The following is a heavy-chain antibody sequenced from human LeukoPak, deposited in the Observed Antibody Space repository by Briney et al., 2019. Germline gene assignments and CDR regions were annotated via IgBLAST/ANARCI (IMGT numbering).Heavy chain of an antibody. V-gene: IGHV1-8*01. Sequence: ASVKVSCKASGYTFTTYDINWVRQATGQGLEWMGYVNPNSGNREYAQKFQGRVTMTRNTSISTAYMELSSLRSEDTAVYYCARKRSSNNWFDPWGQGTLVTVSS. CDR2: VNPNSGNR. CDR1: GYTFTTYD. J-gene: IGHJ5*02. CDR3: ARKRSSNNWFDP. D-gene: IGHD6-13*01.